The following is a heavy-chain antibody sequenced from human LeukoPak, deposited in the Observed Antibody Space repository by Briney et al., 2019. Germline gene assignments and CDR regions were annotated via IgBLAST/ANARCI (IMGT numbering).Heavy chain of an antibody. V-gene: IGHV4-59*01. CDR3: TRDRGSEGGFDY. D-gene: IGHD3-16*01. CDR2: IHYSGST. Sequence: SETLSLTCTVSGGSIVNYYWSWIRQPPGKGLDWIGYIHYSGSTNYNPSLTSRVNLSVDTSKNQLSLQLSSVTAADTAVYYCTRDRGSEGGFDYWGQGMLVTVSS. CDR1: GGSIVNYY. J-gene: IGHJ4*02.